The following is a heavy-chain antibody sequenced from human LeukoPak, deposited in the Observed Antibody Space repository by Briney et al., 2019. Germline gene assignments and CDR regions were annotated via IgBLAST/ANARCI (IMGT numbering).Heavy chain of an antibody. V-gene: IGHV3-48*01. Sequence: GGSLRLSCAASGFTFSSYSMNWVRQAPGKGLEWVSYISSSSSIMYYADSVKGRFTISRDNARNSLYLQMNSLRAEDTAVYYCARDLVRGRFDYWGQGTLVTVSS. J-gene: IGHJ4*02. CDR3: ARDLVRGRFDY. CDR2: ISSSSSIM. D-gene: IGHD3-10*01. CDR1: GFTFSSYS.